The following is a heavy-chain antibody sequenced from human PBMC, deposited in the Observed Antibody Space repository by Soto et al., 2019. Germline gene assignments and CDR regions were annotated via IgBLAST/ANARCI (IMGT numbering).Heavy chain of an antibody. J-gene: IGHJ4*02. CDR1: GYTFTSYA. CDR3: ARSPGGPDGPGDY. CDR2: INAGNGNT. Sequence: QVQLVQSGAEVKKPGASVKVSCKASGYTFTSYAMHWVRQAPGQRLEWMGWINAGNGNTKYSQKFQGRVTITRDTSASTAYMELSSLRSEGTAVYYWARSPGGPDGPGDYWGQGTLVTVSS. D-gene: IGHD2-15*01. V-gene: IGHV1-3*01.